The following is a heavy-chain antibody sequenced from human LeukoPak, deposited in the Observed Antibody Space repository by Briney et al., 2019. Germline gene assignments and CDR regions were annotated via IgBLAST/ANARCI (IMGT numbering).Heavy chain of an antibody. CDR3: ARDTSSGYYEVYYYGMDV. V-gene: IGHV3-33*08. Sequence: GGSLRLSCAASGFTFSSYAMSWVRQAPGKGLEWVAVIWYDGSNKYYADSVKGRFTISRDNSKNTLYLQMNSLRAEDTAVYYCARDTSSGYYEVYYYGMDVWGQGTTVTVSS. J-gene: IGHJ6*02. CDR2: IWYDGSNK. D-gene: IGHD3-22*01. CDR1: GFTFSSYA.